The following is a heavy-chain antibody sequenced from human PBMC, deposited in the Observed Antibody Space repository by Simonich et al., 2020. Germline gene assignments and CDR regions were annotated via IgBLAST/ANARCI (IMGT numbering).Heavy chain of an antibody. J-gene: IGHJ4*02. Sequence: QVQLQESGPGLVKPSETLSLTCTGSGGSISSYYWSWIRQPPGKGLEWIGYIYYSGSTHYNPSLKSRVTISVDTSKNQFSLKLSSVTAADTAVYYCARLPDYWGQGTLVTVSS. CDR3: ARLPDY. CDR1: GGSISSYY. V-gene: IGHV4-59*08. CDR2: IYYSGST.